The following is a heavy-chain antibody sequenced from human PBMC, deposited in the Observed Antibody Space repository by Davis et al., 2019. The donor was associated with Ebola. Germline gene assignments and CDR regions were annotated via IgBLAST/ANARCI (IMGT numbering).Heavy chain of an antibody. V-gene: IGHV4-39*07. CDR1: GGSISSSSYY. J-gene: IGHJ2*01. D-gene: IGHD1-14*01. Sequence: PSETLSLTCAVHGGSISSSSYYWGWIRQPPGKGLAWIGSIYYSGSTYYNPTLKSRVTISVDTSKNQFSLKVSSVTAADTAVYYCASEREPDWYFDRWGRGTLVTVSS. CDR2: IYYSGST. CDR3: ASEREPDWYFDR.